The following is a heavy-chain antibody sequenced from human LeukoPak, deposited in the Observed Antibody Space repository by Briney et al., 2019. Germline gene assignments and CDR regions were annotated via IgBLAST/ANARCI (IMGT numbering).Heavy chain of an antibody. D-gene: IGHD2-2*01. V-gene: IGHV3-9*01. CDR1: GFTFEDHV. CDR2: ISWSGDRM. Sequence: GRSLRLSCAASGFTFEDHVMHWVRQAPGKGLEWVSSISWSGDRMGYADAVKGRFTISRDNAKNSLFLQMSSLRVEDTALYYCAKDLGGSATTVWGQGTLVTVSS. CDR3: AKDLGGSATTV. J-gene: IGHJ4*02.